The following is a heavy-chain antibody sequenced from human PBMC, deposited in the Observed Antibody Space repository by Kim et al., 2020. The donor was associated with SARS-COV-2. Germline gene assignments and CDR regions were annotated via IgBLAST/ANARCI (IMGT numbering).Heavy chain of an antibody. V-gene: IGHV4-34*01. Sequence: SETLSLTCAVYGGSFSGYYWSWIRQPPGKGLEWIGEINHSGSTNYNPSLKSRVTISVDTSKNQFSLKLSSVTAADTAVYYCARGVGNFWSGYAIHNHRPASAFDIWGQGTMVTVSS. D-gene: IGHD3-3*01. J-gene: IGHJ3*02. CDR3: ARGVGNFWSGYAIHNHRPASAFDI. CDR1: GGSFSGYY. CDR2: INHSGST.